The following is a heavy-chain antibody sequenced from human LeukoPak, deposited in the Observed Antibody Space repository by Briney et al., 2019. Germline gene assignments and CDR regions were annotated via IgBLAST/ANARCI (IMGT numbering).Heavy chain of an antibody. CDR1: GFTFSTYS. CDR3: ARGGDGAPFYPDY. J-gene: IGHJ4*02. Sequence: PGGSLRLSCAASGFTFSTYSMNWVRQAPGKGLEWVSYITSSSRTIYYADSVKGRFTISRDNAKNLLFLQMNSLRDEDTAVYSCARGGDGAPFYPDYWGQGTLVTVSS. CDR2: ITSSSRTI. D-gene: IGHD4/OR15-4a*01. V-gene: IGHV3-48*02.